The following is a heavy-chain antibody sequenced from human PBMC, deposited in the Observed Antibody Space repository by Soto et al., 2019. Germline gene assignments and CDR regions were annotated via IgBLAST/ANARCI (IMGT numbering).Heavy chain of an antibody. CDR3: ARYHEYCSGGSCYSNFDY. Sequence: SETLSLTCTVSGGSISSYYWSWIRQPPGKGLEWIGYIYYSGSTNYNPSLKSRVTISVDTSKNQFSLKLSSVTAADTAVYYCARYHEYCSGGSCYSNFDYWGQGTLVTVSS. CDR2: IYYSGST. D-gene: IGHD2-15*01. V-gene: IGHV4-59*01. CDR1: GGSISSYY. J-gene: IGHJ4*02.